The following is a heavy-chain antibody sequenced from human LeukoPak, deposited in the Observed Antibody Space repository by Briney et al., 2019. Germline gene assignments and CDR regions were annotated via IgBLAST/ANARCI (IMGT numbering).Heavy chain of an antibody. J-gene: IGHJ4*02. CDR3: ARGQWPVPLDY. CDR2: MNPNSGNT. D-gene: IGHD6-19*01. Sequence: ASVKVSCKASGYTFTSYDINWVRQATGQGLEWMGWMNPNSGNTGYAQKFQGRVTMTRDTSISTAYMELSRLRSDDTAVYYCARGQWPVPLDYWGQGTLVTVSS. CDR1: GYTFTSYD. V-gene: IGHV1-8*02.